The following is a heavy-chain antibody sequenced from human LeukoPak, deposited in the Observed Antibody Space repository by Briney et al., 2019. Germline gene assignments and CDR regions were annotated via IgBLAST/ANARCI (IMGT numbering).Heavy chain of an antibody. Sequence: GGSLRLSCAASGLTASSTYMSWVRQAPGKGLEWVSVIYKDGKIYYINSVKGRFTISRDTSKNTLYLQMNSLRVEDTAVYYCAGRRCSGGVCYSAGADLFDHGGQGTLVPVPS. V-gene: IGHV3-53*01. CDR2: IYKDGKI. CDR3: AGRRCSGGVCYSAGADLFDH. J-gene: IGHJ4*02. CDR1: GLTASSTY. D-gene: IGHD2-21*01.